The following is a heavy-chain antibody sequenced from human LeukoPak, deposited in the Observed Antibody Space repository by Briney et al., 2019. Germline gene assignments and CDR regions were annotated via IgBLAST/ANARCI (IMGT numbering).Heavy chain of an antibody. V-gene: IGHV3-23*01. J-gene: IGHJ5*02. CDR3: AKDRRESGTYNWFDP. CDR1: GFTFSSYA. CDR2: ISGSGGST. Sequence: GYLRLSCAASGFTFSSYAMSWVRQAPGKGLEWVSSISGSGGSTYYADSVKGRFTISRDTSNNTLYLQMNSLRAEDTAVYYCAKDRRESGTYNWFDPWGQGTLVTVSS. D-gene: IGHD1-7*01.